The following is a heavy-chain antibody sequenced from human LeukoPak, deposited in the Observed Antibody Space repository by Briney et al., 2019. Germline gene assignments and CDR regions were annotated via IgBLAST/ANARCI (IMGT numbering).Heavy chain of an antibody. J-gene: IGHJ4*02. CDR3: ARDGLHTGHFDY. CDR1: GFTFSTYT. Sequence: PGGSLRLSCAASGFTFSTYTMNWVRQAPGKGLEWVSTVSDSSDVHYSDSVKGRFTISRGNARNSLYLQMNSLRDEDTAVYYCARDGLHTGHFDYWGQGTLVTVSS. V-gene: IGHV3-48*02. D-gene: IGHD2-21*01. CDR2: VSDSSDV.